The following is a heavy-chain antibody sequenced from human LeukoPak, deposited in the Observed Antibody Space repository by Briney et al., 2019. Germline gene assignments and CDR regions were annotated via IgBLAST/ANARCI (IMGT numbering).Heavy chain of an antibody. J-gene: IGHJ4*02. CDR3: AKDLGFYSSGPFDY. V-gene: IGHV3-23*01. CDR1: GFTFSSYA. D-gene: IGHD6-19*01. CDR2: ISGSGGST. Sequence: GGSLRLSCAASGFTFSSYAMSWVRQGPGKGLEWVSVISGSGGSTYNADSAKGRFTISRDNSKNTLYLQMNSLRAEDTAVYYCAKDLGFYSSGPFDYWGQGTLVTVSS.